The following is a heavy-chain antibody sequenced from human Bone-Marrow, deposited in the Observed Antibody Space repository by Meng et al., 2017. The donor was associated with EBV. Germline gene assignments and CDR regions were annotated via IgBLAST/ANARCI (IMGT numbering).Heavy chain of an antibody. CDR2: LNTNTGNP. D-gene: IGHD2-15*01. V-gene: IGHV7-4-1*02. CDR1: GYTFTSYA. J-gene: IGHJ5*02. Sequence: QVRLFQSGFDLKKPGAYVNVSCKASGYTFTSYAMNWVRPAPGLGLEWMGWLNTNTGNPTYAQGFTGRFVFSLDTSVSTAYLQISSLKAEDTAVYYCARARVLLWEGWFDPWGQGTLVTVSS. CDR3: ARARVLLWEGWFDP.